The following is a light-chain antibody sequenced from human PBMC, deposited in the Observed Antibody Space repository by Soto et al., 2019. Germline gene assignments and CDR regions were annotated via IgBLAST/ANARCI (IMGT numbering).Light chain of an antibody. CDR2: TNN. CDR3: AAWDDSLNGWV. V-gene: IGLV1-44*01. CDR1: TSNLGGNT. Sequence: QSVLTQPPSVSGTPGHKVSISCSGSTSNLGGNTVNWYQQLPGTAPKLLIYTNNQRPSGVPDRFSGSKSGTSASLAISGLRSEDEADFYCAAWDDSLNGWVFGGGTKLTVL. J-gene: IGLJ3*02.